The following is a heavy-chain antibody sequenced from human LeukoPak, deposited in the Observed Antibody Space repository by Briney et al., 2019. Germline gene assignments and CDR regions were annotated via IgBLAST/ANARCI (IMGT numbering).Heavy chain of an antibody. CDR2: INPNSGGT. CDR1: GYTFTGYY. V-gene: IGHV1-2*02. J-gene: IGHJ6*03. Sequence: ASVTVSCKASGYTFTGYYMHWVRQAPGQGLEWMGWINPNSGGTNYAQKFQGRVTMTRDTSISTAYMELSRLRSDDTAVYYCARVLSGGYSGYDPLGYMDVWGKGTTVTVSS. D-gene: IGHD5-12*01. CDR3: ARVLSGGYSGYDPLGYMDV.